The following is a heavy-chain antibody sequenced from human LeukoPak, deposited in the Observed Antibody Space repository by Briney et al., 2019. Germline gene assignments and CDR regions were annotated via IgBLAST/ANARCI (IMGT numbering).Heavy chain of an antibody. Sequence: PGGSLRLSCAASGFTFDDYAMHWVRQAPGKGLEWVSLISWDGGSTYYADSVKGRFTISRDNAKNSLYLQMNSLRAEDTAVYYCAREFFYGGNFDYWGQGTLVTVSS. D-gene: IGHD4-23*01. V-gene: IGHV3-43D*03. CDR2: ISWDGGST. J-gene: IGHJ4*02. CDR3: AREFFYGGNFDY. CDR1: GFTFDDYA.